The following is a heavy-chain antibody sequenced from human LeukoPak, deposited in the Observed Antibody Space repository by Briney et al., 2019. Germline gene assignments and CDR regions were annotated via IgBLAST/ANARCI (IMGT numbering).Heavy chain of an antibody. V-gene: IGHV3-9*01. CDR3: AKDYGGNHWFDY. D-gene: IGHD4-23*01. J-gene: IGHJ4*02. Sequence: GGSLRLSCAASGFTFDGYAMHWVRQAPGKGLEWVSGISWDSGAIGYADSVKGRFTISRDNAKNSLYLQRDSLRAEDTALYYCAKDYGGNHWFDYWGQGTLVTVSS. CDR1: GFTFDGYA. CDR2: ISWDSGAI.